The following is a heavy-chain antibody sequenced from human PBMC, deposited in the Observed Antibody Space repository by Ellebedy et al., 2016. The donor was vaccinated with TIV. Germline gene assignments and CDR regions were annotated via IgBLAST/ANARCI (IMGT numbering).Heavy chain of an antibody. Sequence: GSLRLSXTVSNASDASFSSYYWSWIRQPAGKGLEWMGRIFMSGTTTYTPSLKSRLTMSIDMSKTQFSLTLHSVTAADVAVYFCARLKQSRDRSHWYFDLWGRGTLVTVSS. CDR1: NASDASFSSYY. CDR3: ARLKQSRDRSHWYFDL. V-gene: IGHV4-4*07. CDR2: IFMSGTT. D-gene: IGHD1-14*01. J-gene: IGHJ2*01.